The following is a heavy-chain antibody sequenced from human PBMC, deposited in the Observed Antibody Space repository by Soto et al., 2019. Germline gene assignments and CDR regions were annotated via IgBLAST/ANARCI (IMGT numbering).Heavy chain of an antibody. V-gene: IGHV4-30-4*01. Sequence: QVQLQESGPGLVKPSQTLSLTCTVSGGSISSGDYYWSWIRQPPGKGLEWIRYIYYSGSTYYNPSLTSRLTISIDTSKNQFSLNLRSVTAADTAVYYCARKDYYDSSAIDSWGQGTLVTVSS. CDR1: GGSISSGDYY. J-gene: IGHJ4*02. CDR2: IYYSGST. D-gene: IGHD3-22*01. CDR3: ARKDYYDSSAIDS.